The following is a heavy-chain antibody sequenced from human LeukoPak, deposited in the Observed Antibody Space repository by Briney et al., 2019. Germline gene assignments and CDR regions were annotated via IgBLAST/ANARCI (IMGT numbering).Heavy chain of an antibody. Sequence: GGSLRLSCAVSGFTFIKYSMTWVRQAPGKGLEWVSTISNSDDSTYYADSVKGRFTISRDNSENTLFLRMNSLRAEDTAVYYCAKATGYLLWGQGTLVIVSS. D-gene: IGHD1-14*01. V-gene: IGHV3-23*01. CDR2: ISNSDDST. CDR1: GFTFIKYS. J-gene: IGHJ4*02. CDR3: AKATGYLL.